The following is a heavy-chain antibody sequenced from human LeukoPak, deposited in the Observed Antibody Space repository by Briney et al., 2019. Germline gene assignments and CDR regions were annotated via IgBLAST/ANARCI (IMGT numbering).Heavy chain of an antibody. CDR2: ISGSGGST. J-gene: IGHJ4*02. D-gene: IGHD3-3*01. V-gene: IGHV3-23*01. CDR3: AKHGYHDFWTGGFDY. CDR1: GFTFSSYA. Sequence: GGSLRLSCAASGFTFSSYAMSWVRQAPGKGLEWVSAISGSGGSTYYADSVKGRFTISRDNSKNTLYLQMNSLRAEDTAVYYCAKHGYHDFWTGGFDYWGQGTLVTVSS.